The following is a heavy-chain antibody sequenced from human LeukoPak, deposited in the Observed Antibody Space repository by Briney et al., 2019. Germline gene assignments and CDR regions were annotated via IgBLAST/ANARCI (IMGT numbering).Heavy chain of an antibody. J-gene: IGHJ2*01. CDR2: ISGDGGST. CDR1: GFTFDDYA. CDR3: AKDGYGGDRDWYFDL. Sequence: PGGSLRLSCAASGFTFDDYAMHWVRQAPGKGLEWVSLISGDGGSTYYADSVKGRFTISRDNSKNSLYLQMNSLRTEDTALYYCAKDGYGGDRDWYFDLWGRGTLVTVSS. D-gene: IGHD3-16*01. V-gene: IGHV3-43*02.